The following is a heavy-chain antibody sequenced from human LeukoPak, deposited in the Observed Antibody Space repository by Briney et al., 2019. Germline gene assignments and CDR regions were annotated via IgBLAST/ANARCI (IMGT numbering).Heavy chain of an antibody. CDR1: GFTFSSYA. Sequence: GGSLRLSYAPSGFTFSSYAMSWVRQAPGKGLEWVAVISGGGSGTYYADSVRGRFTISRDNSKNTLYLQMNSLRAEDTAVYYCAKDRGSGYNWNDVLDYWGQGTLVTVSS. CDR2: ISGGGSGT. CDR3: AKDRGSGYNWNDVLDY. J-gene: IGHJ4*02. D-gene: IGHD1-20*01. V-gene: IGHV3-23*01.